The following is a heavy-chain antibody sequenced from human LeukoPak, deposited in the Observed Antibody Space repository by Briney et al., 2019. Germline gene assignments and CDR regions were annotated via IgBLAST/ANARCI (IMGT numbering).Heavy chain of an antibody. D-gene: IGHD2-2*01. CDR2: ITPIFGTA. J-gene: IGHJ4*02. Sequence: SVKVSCKASGYTFTGYYLHWVRQAPGQGLEWMGGITPIFGTANYAQKFQGRVTITADESTTTAYMELSSLISEDTAVYYCLIVLVPAAMGYWGQGTLVTVSS. CDR1: GYTFTGYY. CDR3: LIVLVPAAMGY. V-gene: IGHV1-69*13.